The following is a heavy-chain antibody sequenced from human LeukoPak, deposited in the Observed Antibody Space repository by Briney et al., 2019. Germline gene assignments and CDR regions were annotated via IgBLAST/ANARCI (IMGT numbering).Heavy chain of an antibody. V-gene: IGHV1-2*02. D-gene: IGHD3-10*02. CDR1: GYTFTGYY. Sequence: ASVKVSCKASGYTFTGYYMHWVRQAPGQGLEWMGWINPNSGGTNYAQKFQGRVTMTRDTSISTAYMELSRLRSDDTAVYYCARTIFGESADFDYWGQGTLVTVSS. J-gene: IGHJ4*02. CDR2: INPNSGGT. CDR3: ARTIFGESADFDY.